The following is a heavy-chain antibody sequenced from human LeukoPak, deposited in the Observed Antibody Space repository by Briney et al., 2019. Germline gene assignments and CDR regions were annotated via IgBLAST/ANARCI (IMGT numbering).Heavy chain of an antibody. V-gene: IGHV3-21*04. CDR1: GFTFSSYS. Sequence: GGSLRLSCAASGFTFSSYSMNWVRQAPGKGLEWVSSISSSSSYIYYADSVKGRFTISRDNAKNSLYLQMNSPRAEDTALYYCAKDIRGQLANIDYWGQGTLVTVSS. D-gene: IGHD6-6*01. CDR2: ISSSSSYI. J-gene: IGHJ4*02. CDR3: AKDIRGQLANIDY.